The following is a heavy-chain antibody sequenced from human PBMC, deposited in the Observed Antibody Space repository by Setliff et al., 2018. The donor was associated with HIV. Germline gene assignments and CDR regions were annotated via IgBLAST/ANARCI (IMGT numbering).Heavy chain of an antibody. D-gene: IGHD3-22*01. J-gene: IGHJ4*02. V-gene: IGHV1-18*01. Sequence: ASVKVSCKTSGYTFNSYGISWVRQAPGQGLEWVGLNIAFNGKTNSAPKFQGRVIMTTDTSTSTAHMELRSLRADDTAIYYCARVIVDFDSSGFYYFDSWGQGTLVTVS. CDR2: NIAFNGKT. CDR1: GYTFNSYG. CDR3: ARVIVDFDSSGFYYFDS.